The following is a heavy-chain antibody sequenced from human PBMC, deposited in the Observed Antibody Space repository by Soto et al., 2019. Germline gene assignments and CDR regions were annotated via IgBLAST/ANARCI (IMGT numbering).Heavy chain of an antibody. D-gene: IGHD2-15*01. Sequence: PGGSLRLSCAASGFTFSAYGMHWVRQAPGRGLEWVAIISHDGSYKAYADSVKGRFTIARDNSKGALYLLLNSLRPDDSALYYCAKDPEGGNGYFDHWGQGTQVTVSS. CDR3: AKDPEGGNGYFDH. CDR1: GFTFSAYG. V-gene: IGHV3-30*18. CDR2: ISHDGSYK. J-gene: IGHJ4*03.